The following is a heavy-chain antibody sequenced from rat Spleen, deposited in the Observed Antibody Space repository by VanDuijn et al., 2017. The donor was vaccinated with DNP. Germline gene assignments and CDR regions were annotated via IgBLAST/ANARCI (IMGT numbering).Heavy chain of an antibody. Sequence: QVQLKESGPGLVQPSQTLSLTCTVSGFSFTSYHVHWVRQPPGKGLEWMGVMWSNGDTSYNSTHKSRLSISRDTSKSQVFLKMNSLQTADTATCYCAREKYYGYRDFDYWGQGVMVTVSS. CDR1: GFSFTSYH. J-gene: IGHJ2*01. D-gene: IGHD1-9*01. V-gene: IGHV2-32*01. CDR3: AREKYYGYRDFDY. CDR2: MWSNGDT.